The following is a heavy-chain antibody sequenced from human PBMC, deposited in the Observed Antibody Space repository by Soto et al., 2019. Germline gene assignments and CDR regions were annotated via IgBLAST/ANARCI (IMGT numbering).Heavy chain of an antibody. V-gene: IGHV3-21*01. D-gene: IGHD5-12*01. CDR2: ISSSSSYI. CDR1: GFTFSSYS. CDR3: ARDFGNSITSPYGMDV. J-gene: IGHJ6*02. Sequence: PGGSLRLSCAASGFTFSSYSMNWVRQAPGKGLEWVSSISSSSSYIYYADSVKGRFTISRDNAKNSLYLQTNSLRAEDTAVYYCARDFGNSITSPYGMDVWGQGTTVTVSS.